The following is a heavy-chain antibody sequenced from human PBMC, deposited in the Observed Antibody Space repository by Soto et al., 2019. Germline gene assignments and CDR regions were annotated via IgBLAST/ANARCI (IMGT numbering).Heavy chain of an antibody. CDR2: ISGRGGST. CDR1: GFTFNNYA. J-gene: IGHJ6*02. D-gene: IGHD4-17*01. CDR3: AKDSTVTTSLYSYYYGLDV. Sequence: EVQLLESGGGLVQPGGSLRLSCAASGFTFNNYAMSWVRQAPDKGLEWVSAISGRGGSTYYADSEKGRFTISRDNSKNTLFLQMNSLRAEDPAVYYWAKDSTVTTSLYSYYYGLDVWGQGTTVTVSS. V-gene: IGHV3-23*01.